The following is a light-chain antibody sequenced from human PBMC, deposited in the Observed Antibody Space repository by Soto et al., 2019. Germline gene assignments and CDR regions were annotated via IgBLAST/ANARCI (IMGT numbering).Light chain of an antibody. CDR2: DVT. CDR3: SSYTTSNTRQIA. CDR1: SSDVGGYNY. Sequence: QSALTQPASVSGSPGQSITISCTGTSSDVGGYNYVSWYQHHPGKAPKHIIYDVTNRPSGVSNPFSGSKSGNTASLTISGLQPEDEAYYYCSSYTTSNTRQIAFGTGTKLTVL. V-gene: IGLV2-14*03. J-gene: IGLJ1*01.